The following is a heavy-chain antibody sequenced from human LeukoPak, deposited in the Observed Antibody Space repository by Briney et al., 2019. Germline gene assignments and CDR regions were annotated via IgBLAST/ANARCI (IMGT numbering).Heavy chain of an antibody. CDR2: IYYSGNT. V-gene: IGHV4-31*03. CDR1: GGSISSGGYY. Sequence: SETLSLTCTVSGGSISSGGYYWSWIRQHPGKGLEWIGYIYYSGNTYYNPSLKSRVTISVDTSKNQFSLKLSSVTAADTAVYYCAREKSGGDYESDYGMDVWGQGTTVTVSS. D-gene: IGHD4-17*01. CDR3: AREKSGGDYESDYGMDV. J-gene: IGHJ6*02.